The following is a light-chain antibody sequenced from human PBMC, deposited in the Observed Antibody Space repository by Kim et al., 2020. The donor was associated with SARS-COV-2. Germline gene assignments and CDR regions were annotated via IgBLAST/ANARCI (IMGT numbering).Light chain of an antibody. J-gene: IGKJ4*01. CDR1: RSISNY. V-gene: IGKV1-39*01. CDR2: AAS. CDR3: QQSYSSPVT. Sequence: ASVGDRVTITCRASRSISNYLNWYQLKAGKAHQLLIFAASSLQSGVPTRFSGSGSGTDFTLTISGLHPEDFATYYCQQSYSSPVTFGGGTKVDIK.